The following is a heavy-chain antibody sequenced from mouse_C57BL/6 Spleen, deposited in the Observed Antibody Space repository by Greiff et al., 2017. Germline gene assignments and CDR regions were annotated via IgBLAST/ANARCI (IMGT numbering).Heavy chain of an antibody. CDR3: ARGGGSIPFDY. Sequence: EVKLMESGGDLVKPGGSLKLSCAASGFTFSSYGMSWVRQTPDKRLEWVATISSGGSYTYYPDSVKGRFTISRDNAKNTLYLQMSSLKSEDTAMYYCARGGGSIPFDYWGQGTTLTVSS. CDR1: GFTFSSYG. D-gene: IGHD1-1*01. V-gene: IGHV5-6*01. J-gene: IGHJ2*01. CDR2: ISSGGSYT.